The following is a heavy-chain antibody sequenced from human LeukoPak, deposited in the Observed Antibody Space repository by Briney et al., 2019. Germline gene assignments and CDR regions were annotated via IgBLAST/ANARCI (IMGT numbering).Heavy chain of an antibody. CDR2: IYYSGST. Sequence: PSETLSLTCTVSGGSVNSYYWSWIRQPPGKGLEWIGYIYYSGSTNYNPSLKSRVTISVDTSKNQFSLKLSSVTAADTAVYYCARVGYGSAYWGQGTLVTVSS. D-gene: IGHD3-10*01. J-gene: IGHJ4*02. CDR3: ARVGYGSAY. CDR1: GGSVNSYY. V-gene: IGHV4-59*02.